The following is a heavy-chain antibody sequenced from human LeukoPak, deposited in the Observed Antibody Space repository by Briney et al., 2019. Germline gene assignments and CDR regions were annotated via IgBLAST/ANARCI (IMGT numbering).Heavy chain of an antibody. V-gene: IGHV3-9*03. CDR1: GFTFDDYA. Sequence: GGSLRLSRTASGFTFDDYAMHWVRQTPGKGLEWVSAISWDSEDIGYADSVKGRFTISRDNAKNSLYLRMTSLKTEDMALYYCVKGGGGTFLTGYRELDSWGQGTLVIVSS. D-gene: IGHD3-9*01. CDR2: ISWDSEDI. J-gene: IGHJ4*02. CDR3: VKGGGGTFLTGYRELDS.